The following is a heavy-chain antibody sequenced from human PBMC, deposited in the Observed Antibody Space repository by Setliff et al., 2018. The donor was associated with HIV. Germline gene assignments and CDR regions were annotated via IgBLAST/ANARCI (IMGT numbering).Heavy chain of an antibody. CDR3: ARDWRAYGLMGS. V-gene: IGHV4-61*09. CDR1: GASISSGTFY. CDR2: ISTRGTT. D-gene: IGHD4-17*01. Sequence: SETLSLTCNVSGASISSGTFYWTWIRQPAGKGLEWIGHISTRGTTNYNPSLKSRVTISVDTSKNQFSLKLTSVTAADTALYYCARDWRAYGLMGSWGQGMLVTVSS. J-gene: IGHJ5*02.